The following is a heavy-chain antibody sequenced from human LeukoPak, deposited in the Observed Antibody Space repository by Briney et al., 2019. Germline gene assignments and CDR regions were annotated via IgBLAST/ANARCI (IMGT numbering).Heavy chain of an antibody. CDR2: IYHSGST. CDR3: ARTPDANWFDP. J-gene: IGHJ5*02. Sequence: SETLSLTCAVSGYSISSGYYWGWVRQPPGKGLGWIGSIYHSGSTYYNPSLKSRVTISVDTSKNQFSLKLSSVTAADTAVYYCARTPDANWFDPWGQGTLVTVSS. CDR1: GYSISSGYY. V-gene: IGHV4-38-2*01.